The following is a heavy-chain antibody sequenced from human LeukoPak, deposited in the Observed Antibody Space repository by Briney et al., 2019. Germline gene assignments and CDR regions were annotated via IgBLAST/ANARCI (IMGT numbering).Heavy chain of an antibody. CDR1: GFTFSDYY. CDR2: ISSSSDYT. D-gene: IGHD3-16*01. CDR3: ARGGGSNYFDH. J-gene: IGHJ4*02. Sequence: PGGSLRLSCAASGFTFSDYYMTWIRQAPGKGLEWASYISSSSDYTNYADSVKGRFTISRDNAKNSLYLQVNSLRAEDTAVYYCARGGGSNYFDHWGQGTLVTVSS. V-gene: IGHV3-11*05.